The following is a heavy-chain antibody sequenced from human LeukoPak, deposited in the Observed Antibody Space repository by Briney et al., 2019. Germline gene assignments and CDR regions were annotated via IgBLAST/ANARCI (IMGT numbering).Heavy chain of an antibody. J-gene: IGHJ3*02. CDR3: ARAPIPGVGPSNSVERAFDI. CDR2: IYSGGST. Sequence: GGSLRLSCAASGFTVSSNYMSWVRQAPGKGLEWVSVIYSGGSTYYADSVKGRFTISRVNSKNTLYLQMNSLRAEDTAVYYCARAPIPGVGPSNSVERAFDIWGQGTMVTVSS. CDR1: GFTVSSNY. D-gene: IGHD5/OR15-5a*01. V-gene: IGHV3-53*01.